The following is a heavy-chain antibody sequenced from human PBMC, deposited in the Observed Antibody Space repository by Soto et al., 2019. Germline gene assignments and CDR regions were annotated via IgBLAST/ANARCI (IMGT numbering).Heavy chain of an antibody. J-gene: IGHJ3*02. D-gene: IGHD1-26*01. CDR3: ARGGGTIGGAFDI. Sequence: KPSETLSLTCAVYGGSFSGYYWSWIRQPPGKGLEWIGEINHSGSTNYNPSLKSRVTISVDTSKNQFSLKLSSVTAADTAVYYCARGGGTIGGAFDIWGQGTMVT. CDR1: GGSFSGYY. CDR2: INHSGST. V-gene: IGHV4-34*01.